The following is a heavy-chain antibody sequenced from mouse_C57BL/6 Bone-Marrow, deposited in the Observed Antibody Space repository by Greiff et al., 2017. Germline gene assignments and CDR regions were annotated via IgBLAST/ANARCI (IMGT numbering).Heavy chain of an antibody. V-gene: IGHV1-75*01. J-gene: IGHJ3*01. CDR3: AMDYGSSYYRFAY. CDR1: GYTFTDYY. Sequence: VKLVESGPELVKPGASVKISCKASGYTFTDYYINWVKQRPGQGLEWIGWIFPGSGSTYYNEKFKGKATLTVDKSSSTAYMLLSSLTSEDSAVYFCAMDYGSSYYRFAYWGQGTLVTVSA. CDR2: IFPGSGST. D-gene: IGHD1-1*01.